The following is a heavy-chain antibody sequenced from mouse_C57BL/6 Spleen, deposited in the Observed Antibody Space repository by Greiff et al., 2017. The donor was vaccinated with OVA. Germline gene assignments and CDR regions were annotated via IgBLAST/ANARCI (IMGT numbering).Heavy chain of an antibody. V-gene: IGHV14-3*01. Sequence: EVQLQQSVAELVRPGASVKLSCTASGFNFKNTYMHWVKQRPDQGLEWIGRIDPANGYTNYAPKFQGKATITADTSSNTAYLQLSSLTSADTASDCRAGFDGSSPFADWGKGTLVTVSA. CDR2: IDPANGYT. D-gene: IGHD1-1*01. CDR3: AGFDGSSPFAD. CDR1: GFNFKNTY. J-gene: IGHJ3*01.